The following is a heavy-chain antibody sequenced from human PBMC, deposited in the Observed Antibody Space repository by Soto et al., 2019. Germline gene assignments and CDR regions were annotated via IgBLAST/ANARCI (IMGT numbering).Heavy chain of an antibody. CDR1: GFTFSSYG. V-gene: IGHV3-30*18. D-gene: IGHD4-4*01. CDR3: AKERQYYYYYGMDV. Sequence: PGGSLRLSCAASGFTFSSYGMHWVRQAPGKGLEWVAVISYDGSNKYYADSVKGRFTISRDNSKNTLHLQMNSLRAEDTAVYYCAKERQYYYYYGMDVWGQGTTVTVSS. CDR2: ISYDGSNK. J-gene: IGHJ6*02.